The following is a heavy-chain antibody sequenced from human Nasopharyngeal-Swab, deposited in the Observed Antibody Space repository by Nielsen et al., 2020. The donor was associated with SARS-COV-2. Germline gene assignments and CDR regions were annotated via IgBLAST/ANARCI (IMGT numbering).Heavy chain of an antibody. CDR2: ISPDGRGT. CDR1: GFTFSRDW. V-gene: IGHV3-74*01. J-gene: IGHJ4*02. D-gene: IGHD6-19*01. CDR3: ARGTSDWRGIDY. Sequence: GGSLRLSCAASGFTFSRDWMHWVRQPPGKGLVGVSRISPDGRGTSFADSVKGRFTISRDSAKNTLYLQMNSLRVEDTAVYFCARGTSDWRGIDYWGQGTLVTVSS.